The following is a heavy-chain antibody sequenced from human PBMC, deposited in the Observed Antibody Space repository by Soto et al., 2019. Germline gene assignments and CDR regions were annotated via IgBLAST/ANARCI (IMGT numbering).Heavy chain of an antibody. J-gene: IGHJ4*02. Sequence: QVQLVQSGAEVKKPGSSVKVSCKASGGTFSSYAISWVRQAPGQGLEWMGGFIPIFGTANYAQKFQGRVTITADESTSTAYMELSSLRSEDTAVYYCARAQPYYDSSGSLLDFDYWGQGTLVTVSS. CDR1: GGTFSSYA. CDR2: FIPIFGTA. CDR3: ARAQPYYDSSGSLLDFDY. V-gene: IGHV1-69*01. D-gene: IGHD3-22*01.